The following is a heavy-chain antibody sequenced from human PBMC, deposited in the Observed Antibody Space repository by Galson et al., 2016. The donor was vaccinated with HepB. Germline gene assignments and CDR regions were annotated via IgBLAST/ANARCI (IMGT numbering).Heavy chain of an antibody. CDR3: ARDQMITFGGVIVDAFDI. CDR1: GFTFGSYG. V-gene: IGHV3-33*01. Sequence: SLRLSCAASGFTFGSYGMHWVRQAPGKGLEWVAVIWYDGSNKYYADSVKGRFTISRDNSKNTLYLQMNSLRAEDTAVYYCARDQMITFGGVIVDAFDIWGQGTMVTVSS. D-gene: IGHD3-16*02. J-gene: IGHJ3*02. CDR2: IWYDGSNK.